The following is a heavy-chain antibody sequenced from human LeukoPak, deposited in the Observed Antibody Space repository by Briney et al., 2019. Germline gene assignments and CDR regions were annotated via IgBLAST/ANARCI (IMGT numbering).Heavy chain of an antibody. J-gene: IGHJ4*02. CDR2: IYHTGNT. Sequence: PSETLSLTCAVSGGSINNDHWWSWVRQPPGKGLEWIGEIYHTGNTNYNPSLKSRVTISVDKSKNQFSLKLSSVTAADTAVYYCARERDSSGYYYVYDYWGQGTLVTVSS. V-gene: IGHV4-4*02. CDR1: GGSINNDHW. D-gene: IGHD3-22*01. CDR3: ARERDSSGYYYVYDY.